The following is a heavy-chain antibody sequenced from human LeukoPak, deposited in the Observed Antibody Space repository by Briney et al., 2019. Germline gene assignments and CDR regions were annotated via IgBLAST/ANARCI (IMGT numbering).Heavy chain of an antibody. D-gene: IGHD2-21*02. CDR2: INQSGST. CDR1: GVSFSGYY. J-gene: IGHJ6*04. Sequence: SETLSLTCAVYGVSFSGYYWSWIRQPPGKGLEWIGEINQSGSTNYNPSLKSRVTITVDTSKNQFSLKLSSVTAADTAVYYCARGRRGIGGDLIYGMDVWGKGTTVTVSS. CDR3: ARGRRGIGGDLIYGMDV. V-gene: IGHV4-34*01.